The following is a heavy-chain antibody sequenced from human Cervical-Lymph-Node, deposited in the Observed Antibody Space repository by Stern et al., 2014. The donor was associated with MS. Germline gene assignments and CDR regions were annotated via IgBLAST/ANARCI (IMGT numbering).Heavy chain of an antibody. CDR1: GYSFTLYW. D-gene: IGHD1-26*01. V-gene: IGHV5-51*01. CDR2: IYPGDSDT. Sequence: EVHLVESGAEVNKPGKSLKISCKGSGYSFTLYWVGWVRQAPGKCLEWMGIIYPGDSDTRSSQTFKGQVTISADKPSSTASLQWSSLKAWDTAMYYCAALVRGSYFYWGQGTMVTVSS. J-gene: IGHJ4*02. CDR3: AALVRGSYFY.